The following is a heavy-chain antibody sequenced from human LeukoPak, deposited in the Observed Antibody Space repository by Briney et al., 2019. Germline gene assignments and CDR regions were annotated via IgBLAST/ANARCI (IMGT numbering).Heavy chain of an antibody. V-gene: IGHV4-39*01. CDR1: GGSISSDNCY. CDR3: ARRISYYYGMDV. J-gene: IGHJ6*02. CDR2: IFYSGSI. Sequence: SETLSLTCTVSGGSISSDNCYWGWIRQPPGKGLDWIANIFYSGSIYYSPSLKSRVTISVDTSKNQFSLKLTSLTAADTAVYYCARRISYYYGMDVWGQGTTVTVPS.